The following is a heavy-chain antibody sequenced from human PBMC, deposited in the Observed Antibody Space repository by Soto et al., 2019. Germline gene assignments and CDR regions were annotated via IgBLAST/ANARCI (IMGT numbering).Heavy chain of an antibody. CDR1: ADTFTSYY. CDR2: INPNGGST. J-gene: IGHJ4*02. CDR3: AREGYTSSSTHSFLDS. D-gene: IGHD6-6*01. Sequence: RASVKVSCKAPADTFTSYYIHWVRQAPGHGLEWMGIINPNGGSTNYAQKFQDRLTITADTSTNTAYMDLRSLRSEDTAVYFCAREGYTSSSTHSFLDSWGQGTLVTVSS. V-gene: IGHV1-46*01.